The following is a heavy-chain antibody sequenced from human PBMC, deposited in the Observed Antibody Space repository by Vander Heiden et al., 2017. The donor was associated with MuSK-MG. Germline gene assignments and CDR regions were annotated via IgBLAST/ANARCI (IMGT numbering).Heavy chain of an antibody. CDR3: ARDRYDFWSGYYYYYGMDV. J-gene: IGHJ6*02. V-gene: IGHV3-21*01. Sequence: EVQLVESGGGLVKPGGSLSLSCAASGFTFSSYSMNWVRQAPGKGLEWVSSISSSSSYIYYADSVKGRFTISRDNAKNSLYLQMNSLRAEDTAVYYCARDRYDFWSGYYYYYGMDVWGQGTTVTVSS. CDR2: ISSSSSYI. CDR1: GFTFSSYS. D-gene: IGHD3-3*01.